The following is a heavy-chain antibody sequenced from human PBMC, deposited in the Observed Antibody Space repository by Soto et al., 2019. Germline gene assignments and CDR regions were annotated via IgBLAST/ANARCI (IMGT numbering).Heavy chain of an antibody. Sequence: QVHLVQSGAEVKKPGASVKVSCKASGYTFTSYGITWVRQAPGQGLEWMGWISAHNGNTDYAQKLQDRVIVTRDTSTSTAYMELRSLRSDDTAVYSCARGRYGDYWGQGALVTVSS. CDR3: ARGRYGDY. CDR1: GYTFTSYG. V-gene: IGHV1-18*01. J-gene: IGHJ4*02. D-gene: IGHD1-1*01. CDR2: ISAHNGNT.